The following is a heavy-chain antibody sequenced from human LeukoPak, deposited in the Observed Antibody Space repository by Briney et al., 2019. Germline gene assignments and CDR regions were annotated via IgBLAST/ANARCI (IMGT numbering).Heavy chain of an antibody. CDR2: ISWNSGSI. Sequence: GGSLRLSCAASGFTFDDYAMHWVRQAPGKGLEWVSGISWNSGSIGYADSVKGRFTISRDNAKNSLYLQMNSLRAEDTALYYCAHSLGSSLDYWGQGTLVTVSS. J-gene: IGHJ4*02. CDR1: GFTFDDYA. D-gene: IGHD6-13*01. V-gene: IGHV3-9*01. CDR3: AHSLGSSLDY.